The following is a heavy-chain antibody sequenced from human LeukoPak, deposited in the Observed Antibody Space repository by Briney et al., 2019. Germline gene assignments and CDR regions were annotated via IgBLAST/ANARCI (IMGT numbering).Heavy chain of an antibody. CDR1: GGSFSGYY. J-gene: IGHJ6*04. CDR2: INHSGST. Sequence: SETLSLTCAVYGGSFSGYYWSWMRQPPGKGLEWIGEINHSGSTNYNPSLKSRVTISVDTSKNQFSLKLSSVTAADTAVYYCARVGAGGVTMVRGWSGMDVWGKGTTVTVSS. V-gene: IGHV4-34*01. CDR3: ARVGAGGVTMVRGWSGMDV. D-gene: IGHD3-10*01.